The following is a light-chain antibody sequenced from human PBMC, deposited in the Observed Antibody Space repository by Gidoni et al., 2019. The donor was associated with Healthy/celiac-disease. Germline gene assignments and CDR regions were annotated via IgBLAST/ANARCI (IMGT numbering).Light chain of an antibody. J-gene: IGKJ4*01. V-gene: IGKV1-12*01. CDR1: QGISSW. Sequence: DIRLTQPPSSVSASVGDRVPIPCRASQGISSWLAWYQQKPGKDPKLLIYAASSLQIGVPSRFSGSGSGTDFTLTISSLQPEDFATYYCQQGNSVPRRFTFGGGTKVEIK. CDR2: AAS. CDR3: QQGNSVPRRFT.